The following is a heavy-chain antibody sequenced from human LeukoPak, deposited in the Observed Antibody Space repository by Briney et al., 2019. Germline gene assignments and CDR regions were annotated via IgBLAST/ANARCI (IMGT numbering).Heavy chain of an antibody. CDR2: ISSSSSYI. CDR1: GFTFSSHW. Sequence: GGSLRLSCAASGFTFSSHWMNWVRQAPGKGLEWVSSISSSSSYIYYADSVKGRFTISRDNARNSLYLQMNSLRAEDTAVYYCARDSPYSRSGDAFDIWGQGTMVTVSS. D-gene: IGHD6-13*01. V-gene: IGHV3-21*01. CDR3: ARDSPYSRSGDAFDI. J-gene: IGHJ3*02.